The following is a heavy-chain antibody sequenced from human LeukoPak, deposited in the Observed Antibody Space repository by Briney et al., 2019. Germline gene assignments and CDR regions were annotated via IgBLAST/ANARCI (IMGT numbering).Heavy chain of an antibody. Sequence: PGGSLRLSCAASGFTFSSYWMNWIRQAPGKGLEWISYISSSGGTIYYADSVKGRFTISRDNAKNSLYLQMNSLRAEDTAVYYCAGYSSGWFGAFHIWGQGTMVTVSS. J-gene: IGHJ3*02. CDR2: ISSSGGTI. CDR1: GFTFSSYW. CDR3: AGYSSGWFGAFHI. D-gene: IGHD6-19*01. V-gene: IGHV3-48*04.